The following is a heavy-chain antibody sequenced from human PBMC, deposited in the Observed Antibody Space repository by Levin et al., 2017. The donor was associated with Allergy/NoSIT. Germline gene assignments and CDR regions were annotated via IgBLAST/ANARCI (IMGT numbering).Heavy chain of an antibody. CDR1: GGSISGGGYH. V-gene: IGHV4-31*03. CDR3: AREDGSTFDF. J-gene: IGHJ4*02. CDR2: IYYSGST. Sequence: PSETLSLTCTVSGGSISGGGYHWTWIRQHPEKGLEWIGYIYYSGSTFYNPSLKSRLMISVDTSKNQFSLNVSSVTAADTAVYYCAREDGSTFDFWGQGDLVTVAS. D-gene: IGHD2-2*03.